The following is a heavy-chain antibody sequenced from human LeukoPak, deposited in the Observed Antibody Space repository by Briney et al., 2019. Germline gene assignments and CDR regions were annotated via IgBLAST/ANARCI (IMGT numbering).Heavy chain of an antibody. CDR3: ARDGFGTGSN. CDR1: GLTFSNNW. Sequence: GGSLRLSCAASGLTFSNNWMDWVRQAPGKGLEWVANIKQDGSEKNYVDSVKGRFIISRDNAKNSLYLQMNTLRADDTAVYYCARDGFGTGSNWGQGTLVTVSS. D-gene: IGHD3-16*01. V-gene: IGHV3-7*03. J-gene: IGHJ4*02. CDR2: IKQDGSEK.